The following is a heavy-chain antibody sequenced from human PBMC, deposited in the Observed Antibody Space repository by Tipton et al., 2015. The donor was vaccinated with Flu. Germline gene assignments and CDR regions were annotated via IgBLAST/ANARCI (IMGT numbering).Heavy chain of an antibody. V-gene: IGHV4-59*07. CDR1: GGSISSYY. D-gene: IGHD1-26*01. J-gene: IGHJ4*02. CDR3: ARYGSYFEY. CDR2: IYYNGNT. Sequence: TLSLTCTVSGGSISSYYWSWIGQPPGKGLEWIGYIYYNGNTNYNPSLKSRVTISVDTSKNQFSLKVSSVTAADTAVYYCARYGSYFEYWGQGTLVTVPS.